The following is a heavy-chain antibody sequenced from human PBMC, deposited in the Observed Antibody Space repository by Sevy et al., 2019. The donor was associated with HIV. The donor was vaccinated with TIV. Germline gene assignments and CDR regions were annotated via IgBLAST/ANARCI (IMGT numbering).Heavy chain of an antibody. Sequence: GESLKISCKGSGYSFTSYWIGWVRQMPGKGLEWMGIIYPGDSDTRYSPSFQGQVTISADKSISTAYLQWCSLKASDTAMYYCARGTSGSYYLGGFDYWGQGTLVTVSS. D-gene: IGHD1-26*01. V-gene: IGHV5-51*01. CDR3: ARGTSGSYYLGGFDY. CDR2: IYPGDSDT. CDR1: GYSFTSYW. J-gene: IGHJ4*02.